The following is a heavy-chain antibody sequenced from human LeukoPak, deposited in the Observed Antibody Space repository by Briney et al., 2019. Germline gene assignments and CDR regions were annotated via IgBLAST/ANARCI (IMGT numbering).Heavy chain of an antibody. V-gene: IGHV4-4*07. Sequence: PSETLSLTCTVSGGSINIYYWSWIRQPAGKGLEWIGRIYTSGSTNYNPSLKSRVTISVDTSKNQFSLKLSSVTAADTAVYYCARGPWPMVRGVNLLPDYWGQGTLVTVSS. CDR2: IYTSGST. CDR3: ARGPWPMVRGVNLLPDY. J-gene: IGHJ4*02. D-gene: IGHD3-10*01. CDR1: GGSINIYY.